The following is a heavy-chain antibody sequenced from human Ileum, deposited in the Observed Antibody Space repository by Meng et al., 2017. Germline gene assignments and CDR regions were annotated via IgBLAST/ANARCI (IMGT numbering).Heavy chain of an antibody. Sequence: SVKVSCKASGGTFSSYAISWVRQAPGQGLEWMGGIIPIFGTANYAQKFQGRVTITADKSTSTAYMELSSLRSEDTAVYYCASPDTLTDYYYYYGMDVWGQGTTVTSP. J-gene: IGHJ6*02. V-gene: IGHV1-69*06. CDR3: ASPDTLTDYYYYYGMDV. CDR2: IIPIFGTA. CDR1: GGTFSSYA. D-gene: IGHD5-18*01.